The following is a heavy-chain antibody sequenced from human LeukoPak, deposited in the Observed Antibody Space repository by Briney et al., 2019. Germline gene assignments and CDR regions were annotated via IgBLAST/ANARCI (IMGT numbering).Heavy chain of an antibody. Sequence: SETPSLTPTVSDGSISSYYGSWIRQPPRKGRGWSCYFFYSGSIKYNPSLKSRVTISVDTSKNQFSLKMSCVTAADRAVYYCARPYSSAWYGAFHIWGQGTKVTVSS. CDR1: DGSISSYY. J-gene: IGHJ3*02. CDR3: ARPYSSAWYGAFHI. V-gene: IGHV4-59*08. D-gene: IGHD6-19*01. CDR2: FFYSGSI.